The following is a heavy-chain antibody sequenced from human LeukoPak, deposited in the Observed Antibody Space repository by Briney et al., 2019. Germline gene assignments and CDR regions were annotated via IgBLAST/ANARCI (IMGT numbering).Heavy chain of an antibody. Sequence: KPSETLSLTCTVSGGSIIGNFWTWIRQPPGKRLEWIGYIYNTVDTNYNPSLKSRVTISVDMSKNQFSLRLTSVTAADTAVYYRARRRYYDSSGYNPTYYFDYWGQGILVTVSS. CDR1: GGSIIGNF. D-gene: IGHD3-22*01. CDR2: IYNTVDT. CDR3: ARRRYYDSSGYNPTYYFDY. V-gene: IGHV4-59*01. J-gene: IGHJ4*02.